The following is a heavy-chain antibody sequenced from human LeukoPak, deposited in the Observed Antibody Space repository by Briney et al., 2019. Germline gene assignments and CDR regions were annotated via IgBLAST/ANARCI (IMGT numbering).Heavy chain of an antibody. J-gene: IGHJ4*02. Sequence: GGSLRLSCAASGFTVSSNYMSWVRQAPGKGLEWVSIIYSGGNTFYADSVKGRFTISRDNSKNTLYLQMNSLRAEDTAVYYCATGDYGVHGDYWGQGILVTVSS. D-gene: IGHD4/OR15-4a*01. CDR3: ATGDYGVHGDY. CDR2: IYSGGNT. V-gene: IGHV3-53*01. CDR1: GFTVSSNY.